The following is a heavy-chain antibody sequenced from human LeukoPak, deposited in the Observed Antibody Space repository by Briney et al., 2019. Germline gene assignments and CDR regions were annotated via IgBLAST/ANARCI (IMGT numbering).Heavy chain of an antibody. J-gene: IGHJ3*02. D-gene: IGHD5-18*01. CDR1: GFTFSSYA. CDR2: ISYDGSSK. CDR3: ARSRSSYGYGDAFDI. V-gene: IGHV3-30*04. Sequence: GGSLRLSCAASGFTFSSYAMHWVRQAPGKGLEWVTVISYDGSSKYYADSVKGRFTISRDNSKNTLYLQMNSLRAEDTAVYYCARSRSSYGYGDAFDIWGQGTMVTVSS.